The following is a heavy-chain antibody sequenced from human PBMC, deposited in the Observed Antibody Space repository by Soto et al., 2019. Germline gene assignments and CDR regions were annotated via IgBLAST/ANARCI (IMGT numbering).Heavy chain of an antibody. D-gene: IGHD2-2*01. V-gene: IGHV1-2*02. Sequence: GDSVQVSCKAAGYTFTDYYIHWVRQAPGQGLEWMGWINPNSGGTNYAQKFQGRVTLTRVTSISTAYMELSSLRSDDTALYYCAKDPNIVVVPAATGGMDVWGQGTTVTVSS. J-gene: IGHJ6*02. CDR1: GYTFTDYY. CDR2: INPNSGGT. CDR3: AKDPNIVVVPAATGGMDV.